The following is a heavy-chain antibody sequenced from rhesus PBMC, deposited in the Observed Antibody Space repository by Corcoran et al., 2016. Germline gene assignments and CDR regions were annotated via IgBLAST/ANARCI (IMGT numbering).Heavy chain of an antibody. CDR1: GGSISSGYD. CDR3: ARDRVFDY. J-gene: IGHJ4*01. V-gene: IGHV4-76*01. Sequence: QVQLQESGPGVVKPSETLSLTCAVSGGSISSGYDWSWIRQPPGKGLDWIGYIYGSSGSTNYNPSLKNRVTISKDASKNQFSLKLSSVTAADTAVYYCARDRVFDYWGQGVLVTVSS. CDR2: IYGSSGST.